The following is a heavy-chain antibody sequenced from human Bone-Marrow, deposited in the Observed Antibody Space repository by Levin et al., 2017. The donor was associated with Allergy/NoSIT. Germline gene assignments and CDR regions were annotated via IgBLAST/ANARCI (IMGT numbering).Heavy chain of an antibody. Sequence: GGSLRLSCNASGYTFTDYPLHWVRQAPGQGLEWMGRINAHSGGTNYARNLQGRVTMTRDTSISTAYMELSRLRSDDTAVYYCARDVGRDLKGFYGLDVWGQGTTVTVSS. J-gene: IGHJ6*02. V-gene: IGHV1-2*02. CDR3: ARDVGRDLKGFYGLDV. CDR2: INAHSGGT. CDR1: GYTFTDYP.